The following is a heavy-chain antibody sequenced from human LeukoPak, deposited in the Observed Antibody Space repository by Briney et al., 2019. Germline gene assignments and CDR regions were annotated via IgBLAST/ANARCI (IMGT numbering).Heavy chain of an antibody. Sequence: PSETLSLTCTVSGGSISSSSYYWGWIRQPPGKGLEWIGYIYYSGSTNYNPSLKSRVTISVDTSKNQFSLKLSSVTAADTAVYYCASSGSSGWPIDFYFDYWGQGTLVTVSS. V-gene: IGHV4-61*05. J-gene: IGHJ4*02. CDR2: IYYSGST. CDR3: ASSGSSGWPIDFYFDY. CDR1: GGSISSSSYY. D-gene: IGHD6-19*01.